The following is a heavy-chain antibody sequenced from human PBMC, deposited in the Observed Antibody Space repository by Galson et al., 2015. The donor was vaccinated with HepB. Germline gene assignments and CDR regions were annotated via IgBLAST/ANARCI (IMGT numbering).Heavy chain of an antibody. CDR1: GYTFTNYY. J-gene: IGHJ6*02. Sequence: SVKVSCKAFGYTFTNYYISWVRQAPGQGLEWMGWISGYNDYTDYTQKFQGRVTMTRDTSTSTGYMELRSLRSDDTAVYYCAYGRLDDFWGGYRTGGTYGMDVWGQGTTVIVSS. V-gene: IGHV1-18*01. D-gene: IGHD3-3*01. CDR3: AYGRLDDFWGGYRTGGTYGMDV. CDR2: ISGYNDYT.